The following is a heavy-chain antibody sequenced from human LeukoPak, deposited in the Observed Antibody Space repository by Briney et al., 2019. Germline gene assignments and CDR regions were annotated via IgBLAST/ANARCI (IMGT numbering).Heavy chain of an antibody. CDR3: ARGRGYYDSSGYYYDPLYYYYGMDV. V-gene: IGHV4-34*01. D-gene: IGHD3-22*01. Sequence: SETLSLTCAVYGGSFSGYYWSWIRQPPGKGLEGIGEINHSGSTNYNPSLKSRVTISVDTSKNPFSLKLSSVTAADTAVYYCARGRGYYDSSGYYYDPLYYYYGMDVWGQGTTVTVSS. CDR1: GGSFSGYY. CDR2: INHSGST. J-gene: IGHJ6*02.